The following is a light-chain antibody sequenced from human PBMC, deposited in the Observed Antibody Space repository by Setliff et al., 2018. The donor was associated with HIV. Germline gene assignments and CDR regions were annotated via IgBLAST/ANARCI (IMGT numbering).Light chain of an antibody. CDR3: CSYAGSHTFV. J-gene: IGLJ1*01. V-gene: IGLV2-11*01. CDR1: TSDVGNYNF. CDR2: DVN. Sequence: QSDLTQPRSVSGSPGQSVTISCTGTTSDVGNYNFVSWYQRHPGKAPKLMIFDVNKRPSGVPDRFSGSKSGNTASLTFSGLQAEDEADYYCCSYAGSHTFVFGTGTKVTVL.